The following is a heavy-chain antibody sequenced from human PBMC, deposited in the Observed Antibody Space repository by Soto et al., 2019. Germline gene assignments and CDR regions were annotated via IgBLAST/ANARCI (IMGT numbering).Heavy chain of an antibody. CDR1: GFTFSSYW. Sequence: PGGSLRLSCAASGFTFSSYWMHWVRQAPGKGLVWVSRINSNGSSTSYADSVKGRFTISRDNAKNTLYLQMNSLRAEDTAVYYCARVGHGSSSWYRYWGQGTLVTVSS. D-gene: IGHD6-13*01. J-gene: IGHJ4*02. CDR2: INSNGSST. CDR3: ARVGHGSSSWYRY. V-gene: IGHV3-74*01.